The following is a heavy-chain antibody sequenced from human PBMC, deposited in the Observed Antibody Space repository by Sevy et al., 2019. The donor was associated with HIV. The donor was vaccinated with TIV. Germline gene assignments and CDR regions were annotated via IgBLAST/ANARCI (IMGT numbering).Heavy chain of an antibody. CDR2: IYYSGST. J-gene: IGHJ4*02. Sequence: SETLSLTCTVSGGSVSSGSYYWSWIRQPPGKGLEWIGYIYYSGSTNYNPSLKSRVTISVDTSKNQFSLKLSSVTAADTAVHYCARDSSSSWLYYFDYWGQGTLVTVSS. CDR1: GGSVSSGSYY. D-gene: IGHD6-13*01. CDR3: ARDSSSSWLYYFDY. V-gene: IGHV4-61*01.